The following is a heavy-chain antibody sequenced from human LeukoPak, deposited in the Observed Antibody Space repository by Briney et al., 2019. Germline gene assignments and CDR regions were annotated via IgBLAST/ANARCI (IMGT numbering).Heavy chain of an antibody. Sequence: GESLKISCKGSGYSFTSYWTGWVRQMPGKGLEWMGIIYPGDSDTRYSPSFQGLVTISADKSITTAYLQWSSLKASDTAMYYCARLLTVTNWFDPWGQGTLVTVSS. CDR3: ARLLTVTNWFDP. D-gene: IGHD4-23*01. J-gene: IGHJ5*02. CDR1: GYSFTSYW. CDR2: IYPGDSDT. V-gene: IGHV5-51*01.